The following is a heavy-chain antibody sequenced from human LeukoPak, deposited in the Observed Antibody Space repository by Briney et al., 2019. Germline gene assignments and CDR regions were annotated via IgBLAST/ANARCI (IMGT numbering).Heavy chain of an antibody. CDR3: AREDYSSSSGGGDWFDP. CDR2: ISSSSSYI. V-gene: IGHV3-21*01. D-gene: IGHD6-6*01. J-gene: IGHJ5*02. CDR1: GFTFSSYE. Sequence: GGSLRLSCAASGFTFSSYEMNWVRQAPGKGLEWVSSISSSSSYIYYADSVKGRFTISRDNAKNSLYLQMNSLRAEDTAVYYCAREDYSSSSGGGDWFDPWGQGTLVTVSS.